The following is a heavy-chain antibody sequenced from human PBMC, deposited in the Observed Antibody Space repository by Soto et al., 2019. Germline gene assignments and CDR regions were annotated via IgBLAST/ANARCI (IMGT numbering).Heavy chain of an antibody. V-gene: IGHV3-48*02. CDR1: GFTFSDYS. CDR2: VGASGAAI. J-gene: IGHJ4*02. Sequence: PGGSLRLSCVASGFTFSDYSMNWVRQAPGKGLEWVSYVGASGAAIYTDSVKGRFTISRDNAKNSLYLQMNSLRDEDTAVYFCARDKDFAFDFWGRGSLVTVSS. CDR3: ARDKDFAFDF.